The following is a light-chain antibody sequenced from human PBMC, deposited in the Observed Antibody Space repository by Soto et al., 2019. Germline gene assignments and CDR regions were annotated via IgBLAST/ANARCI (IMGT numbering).Light chain of an antibody. V-gene: IGKV3-15*01. CDR3: HQYNNWPLT. CDR2: GAS. Sequence: EIVMTQSPATLSVSTGERATLSCWASQSVSNNLAWYQQKPGQAPRPLMYGASTRATGIPARFSGSGSGTEFTLTISSLQSEDFVVYYCHQYNNWPLTFGGGTKVDIK. CDR1: QSVSNN. J-gene: IGKJ4*01.